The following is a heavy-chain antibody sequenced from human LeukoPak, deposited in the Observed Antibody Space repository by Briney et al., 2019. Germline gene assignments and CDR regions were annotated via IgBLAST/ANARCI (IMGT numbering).Heavy chain of an antibody. CDR1: GFTFSSYA. Sequence: GGSLRLSCAASGFTFSSYAMSWVRQAPGKGLEWVSAISGSGVTTYYADSVKGRFTISRDNSKNTLYLQMNSLRVEDTAVYYCARVGQGEWFFDLWGRGTLVTVSS. CDR3: ARVGQGEWFFDL. J-gene: IGHJ2*01. CDR2: ISGSGVTT. D-gene: IGHD1-26*01. V-gene: IGHV3-23*01.